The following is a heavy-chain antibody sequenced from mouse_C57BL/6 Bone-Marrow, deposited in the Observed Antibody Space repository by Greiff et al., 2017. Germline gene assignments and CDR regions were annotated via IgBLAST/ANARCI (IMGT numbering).Heavy chain of an antibody. V-gene: IGHV14-2*01. CDR2: IDPEDGAA. CDR1: GFTIKDYY. J-gene: IGHJ2*01. CDR3: ASDGSGY. D-gene: IGHD1-3*01. Sequence: VQLQQSGAELVTPGASVKLSCTASGFTIKDYYMHWVKQRTEQGLEWIGRIDPEDGAATYAPNFQGKATITADTSSNTAYLQRSSLASEDAAVYYCASDGSGYWGQGTTLTVSA.